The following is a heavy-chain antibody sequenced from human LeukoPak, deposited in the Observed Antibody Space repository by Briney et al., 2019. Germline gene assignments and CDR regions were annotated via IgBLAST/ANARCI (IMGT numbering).Heavy chain of an antibody. CDR3: ARSVVTLYWYFDL. D-gene: IGHD4-23*01. CDR1: GGSIRSTNYF. V-gene: IGHV4-39*07. CDR2: ISYSGTT. J-gene: IGHJ2*01. Sequence: SETLSLTCAVSGGSIRSTNYFWGWMRQPPGKGLEWSGSISYSGTTYYNPSFESRVTISVDTSKNQFSLKLSSVTTADTAVYYCARSVVTLYWYFDLWGRGTLVTVSS.